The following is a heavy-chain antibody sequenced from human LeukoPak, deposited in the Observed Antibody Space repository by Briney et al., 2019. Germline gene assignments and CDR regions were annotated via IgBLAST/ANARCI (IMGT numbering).Heavy chain of an antibody. CDR1: GYTFTSYY. D-gene: IGHD3-3*01. CDR3: AGGGGDSYYDFWSGYTRGDNWLDP. Sequence: RASVKVSCKASGYTFTSYYMHWVRQAPGQGLEWMGIINPSGGSTSYAQKFQGRVTMTRDMSTSTVHIELSSLRSEDTAGYYCAGGGGDSYYDFWSGYTRGDNWLDPWGQGTLVTVSS. J-gene: IGHJ5*02. CDR2: INPSGGST. V-gene: IGHV1-46*01.